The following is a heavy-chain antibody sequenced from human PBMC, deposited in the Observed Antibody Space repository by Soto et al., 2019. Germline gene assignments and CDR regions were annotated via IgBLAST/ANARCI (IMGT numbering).Heavy chain of an antibody. Sequence: QVQLMESGGGVVQPGRSLRLSCAASGFTFKTYGMHWVRQVPGKGLQWVAALSYDGVNKFYVDSVKGRFTVSRDNSKNTVYLEMSSLRADDSAVYYCARDRGHVEWLPRQIDYWGQGTTVTVSS. J-gene: IGHJ4*02. D-gene: IGHD3-3*01. CDR1: GFTFKTYG. CDR2: LSYDGVNK. V-gene: IGHV3-30*03. CDR3: ARDRGHVEWLPRQIDY.